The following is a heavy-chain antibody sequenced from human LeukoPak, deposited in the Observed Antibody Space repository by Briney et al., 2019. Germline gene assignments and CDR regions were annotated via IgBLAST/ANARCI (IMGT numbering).Heavy chain of an antibody. D-gene: IGHD2-15*01. J-gene: IGHJ6*02. V-gene: IGHV4-59*08. CDR3: ARHCSGGSCYYYGMDV. Sequence: PSETLSLTCTVSGGSIGSYYWSWIRQPPGKGLEWIGYIYYSGSTNYNPSLKSRVTISVDTSKNQFSLKLSSVTAADTAVYYCARHCSGGSCYYYGMDVWGQGTTVTVSS. CDR1: GGSIGSYY. CDR2: IYYSGST.